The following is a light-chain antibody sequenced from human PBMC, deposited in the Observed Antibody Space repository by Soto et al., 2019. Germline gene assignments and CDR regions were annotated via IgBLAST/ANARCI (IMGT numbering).Light chain of an antibody. CDR3: QQRSNWPLIT. V-gene: IGKV3-11*01. CDR2: DAS. Sequence: EIVLTQSPATLSFSPGERATLSCRASQSVSSSLAWYQQKPGQAPRLLIYDASNRATGIPARFSGSGSGTDFTLTIRSLEPEDFAIYYCQQRSNWPLITFGQGTRLEIK. CDR1: QSVSSS. J-gene: IGKJ5*01.